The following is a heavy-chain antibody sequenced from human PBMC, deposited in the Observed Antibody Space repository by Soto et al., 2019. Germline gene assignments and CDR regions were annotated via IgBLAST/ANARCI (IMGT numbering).Heavy chain of an antibody. CDR1: GGSISSSSYY. D-gene: IGHD3-10*01. Sequence: SETLSLTCTVSGGSISSSSYYWGWIRQPPGKGLEWIGSIYYSGSTYYNPSLKSRVTISVDTSKNQFSLKLSSVTAADTAVYYCARGIWFGGLFVGSLDYWGQGTLVTVSS. CDR3: ARGIWFGGLFVGSLDY. V-gene: IGHV4-39*01. CDR2: IYYSGST. J-gene: IGHJ4*02.